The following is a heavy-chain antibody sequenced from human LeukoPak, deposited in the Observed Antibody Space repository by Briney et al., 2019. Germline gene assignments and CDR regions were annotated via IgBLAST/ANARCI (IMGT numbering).Heavy chain of an antibody. CDR1: GFPFSNAW. CDR3: AREDSYYYGSGSYPFDY. CDR2: IKSKTDGGTT. V-gene: IGHV3-15*01. D-gene: IGHD3-10*01. Sequence: GGSLRLSCAASGFPFSNAWMSWVRQAPGKGLEWVGRIKSKTDGGTTDYAAPVKGRFTISRDDSKNTLYLQMNSLRAEDTAVYYCAREDSYYYGSGSYPFDYWGQGTLVTVSS. J-gene: IGHJ4*02.